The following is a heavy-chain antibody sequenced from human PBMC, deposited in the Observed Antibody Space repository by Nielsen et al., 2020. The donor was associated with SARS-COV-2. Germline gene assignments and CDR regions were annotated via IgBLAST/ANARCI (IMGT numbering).Heavy chain of an antibody. CDR3: ARRPGAVAADYYYGMDV. CDR2: INHSGST. J-gene: IGHJ6*02. V-gene: IGHV4-34*01. CDR1: GGSFSGYY. Sequence: SETLSLTCAVYGGSFSGYYWSWIRQPPGKGLEWIGEINHSGSTNYNPSLKSRVTISVDTSKNQFSLKLSSVTAADTAVYYCARRPGAVAADYYYGMDVWGQGTTVTVSS. D-gene: IGHD6-19*01.